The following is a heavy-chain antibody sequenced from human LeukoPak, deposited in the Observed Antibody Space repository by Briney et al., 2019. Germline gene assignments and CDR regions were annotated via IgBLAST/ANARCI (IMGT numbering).Heavy chain of an antibody. CDR1: GFTFSGSA. J-gene: IGHJ4*02. Sequence: GGSLRLSCAASGFTFSGSAMHWVRQASGKGLEWVGRIRSKANSYATAYAASVKGRFTISRDDTKNTAYLQMNSLKSEDTAVYYCTRHYCSGGSCYISGFDYWGQGTLVTVSS. CDR3: TRHYCSGGSCYISGFDY. D-gene: IGHD2-15*01. CDR2: IRSKANSYAT. V-gene: IGHV3-73*01.